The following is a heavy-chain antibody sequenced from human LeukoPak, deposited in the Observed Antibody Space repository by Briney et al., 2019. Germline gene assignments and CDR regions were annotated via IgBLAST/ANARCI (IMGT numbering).Heavy chain of an antibody. CDR3: ARAFLVRDYFDY. CDR1: GYTFTGYY. CDR2: INPNSGDT. Sequence: GASVKVSCKTSGYTFTGYYIHWVRQDPGQGLEWMGWINPNSGDTDYAQTFQGRVTMTRDTSIRTGYMELSRLRSDDTAGYYCARAFLVRDYFDYWGQGTLVTVSS. V-gene: IGHV1-2*02. D-gene: IGHD3-3*01. J-gene: IGHJ4*02.